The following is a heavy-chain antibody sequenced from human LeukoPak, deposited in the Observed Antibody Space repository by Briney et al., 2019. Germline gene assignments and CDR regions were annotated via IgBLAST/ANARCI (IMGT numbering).Heavy chain of an antibody. CDR2: ISGSGGST. CDR3: AKDRSDYDSSGYYLPDAFDI. V-gene: IGHV3-23*01. CDR1: GFTFSSYG. D-gene: IGHD3-22*01. Sequence: PGGSLRLSCAASGFTFSSYGMSWVRQAPGKGLEWVSAISGSGGSTYYADSVKGRFTISRDNSKNTLYLQMNSLRAEDTAVYYCAKDRSDYDSSGYYLPDAFDIWGQGTMVTVPS. J-gene: IGHJ3*02.